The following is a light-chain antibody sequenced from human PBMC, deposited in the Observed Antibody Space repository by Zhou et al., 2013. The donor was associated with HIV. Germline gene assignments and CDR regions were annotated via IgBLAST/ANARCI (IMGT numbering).Light chain of an antibody. CDR2: ASS. Sequence: DIQLTQSPSFLSASVGDRVTITCRASQGIASYLAWYQQKPGKAPKLLIYASSNLQSGVPSRFSGSGSGTEFTLTISSLQPEDFATYYCQQANSFPRTFGQGTKVEIK. CDR3: QQANSFPRT. CDR1: QGIASY. V-gene: IGKV1-9*01. J-gene: IGKJ1*01.